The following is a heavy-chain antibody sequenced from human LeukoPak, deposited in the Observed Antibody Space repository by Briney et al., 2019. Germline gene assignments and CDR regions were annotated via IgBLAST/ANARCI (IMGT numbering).Heavy chain of an antibody. CDR1: GFTFSSYD. CDR3: ARSSRELRPWYFDL. J-gene: IGHJ2*01. CDR2: IGTAGDT. D-gene: IGHD3-10*01. V-gene: IGHV3-13*01. Sequence: GGSLRLSCAASGFTFSSYDMHWVRQATGKGLEWVSAIGTAGDTYYPGSVKGRFTISRENAKNSLYLRMNSLRAGDTAVYYCARSSRELRPWYFDLWGRGTLVTVSS.